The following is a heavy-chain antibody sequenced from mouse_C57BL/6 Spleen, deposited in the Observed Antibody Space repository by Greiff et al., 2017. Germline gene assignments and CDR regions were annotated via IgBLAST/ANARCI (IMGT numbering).Heavy chain of an antibody. D-gene: IGHD1-1*01. CDR3: DSDYCGTGLRGGDYFDY. Sequence: VQLQQSVAELVRPGASVKLSCTASGFNIKNTYMHWVKQRPEQGLEWIGRIDPANGNTKYAPKFQGKATITADTSSNTTYLELSSLTSEDTAIYYCDSDYCGTGLRGGDYFDYWGQGTTLTVSS. V-gene: IGHV14-3*01. J-gene: IGHJ2*01. CDR2: IDPANGNT. CDR1: GFNIKNTY.